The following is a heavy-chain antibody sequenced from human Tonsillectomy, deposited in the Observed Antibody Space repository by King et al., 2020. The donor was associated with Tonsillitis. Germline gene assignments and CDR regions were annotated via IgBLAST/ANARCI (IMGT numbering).Heavy chain of an antibody. V-gene: IGHV3-74*01. J-gene: IGHJ4*02. CDR1: GFTFSNYW. CDR3: ARGGSGWYGRVDY. Sequence: VQLVESGGGLVQPGGSLRLSCAASGFTFSNYWVHCVRQAPGKGLVWVSRIDIDGGSTTYADSPKGRLTIARDNPKNRLSLQMNSRRAEDTAVYYCARGGSGWYGRVDYWGQGTLVTVSS. D-gene: IGHD6-19*01. CDR2: IDIDGGST.